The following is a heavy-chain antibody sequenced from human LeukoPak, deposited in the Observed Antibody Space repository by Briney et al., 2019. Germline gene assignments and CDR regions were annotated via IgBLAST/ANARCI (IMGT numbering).Heavy chain of an antibody. Sequence: QTGGSLRLSCAASGFTFSSYAMSWVRQAPGKGLEWVSAISGSGGSTYYADSVKGRFTISRDDSKNTLYLQMNSLRAEDTAVYYCAKEPGYSSSWYYFDYWGQGTLVTVSS. D-gene: IGHD6-13*01. CDR3: AKEPGYSSSWYYFDY. CDR1: GFTFSSYA. V-gene: IGHV3-23*01. CDR2: ISGSGGST. J-gene: IGHJ4*02.